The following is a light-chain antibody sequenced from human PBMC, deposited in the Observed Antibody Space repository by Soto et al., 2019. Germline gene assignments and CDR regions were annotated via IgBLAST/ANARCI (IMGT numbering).Light chain of an antibody. CDR1: LSLSSTF. CDR3: QLYGRSRGVT. J-gene: IGKJ4*01. CDR2: GAS. V-gene: IGKV3-20*01. Sequence: EIVLTQSPGTLSLSPGERATLSCRASLSLSSTFLAWYQQKPGQAPRLLIYGASSRATGISDRFSGSGSGTDFTLTISRLQPEDFAVYYCQLYGRSRGVTFGGGTKVEIK.